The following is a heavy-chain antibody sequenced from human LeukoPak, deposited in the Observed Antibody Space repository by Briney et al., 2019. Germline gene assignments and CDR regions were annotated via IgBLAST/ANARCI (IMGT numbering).Heavy chain of an antibody. Sequence: GGSLRLSCAASGFTVSSNYMSWVRQAPGKGLEWVSSISSSSSYIYYADSVKGRFTISRDNAKNSLYLQMNSLRAEDTAVYYCARDRREVNWNYGAFDIWGQGTMVTVSS. J-gene: IGHJ3*02. CDR3: ARDRREVNWNYGAFDI. CDR1: GFTVSSNY. V-gene: IGHV3-21*01. D-gene: IGHD1-7*01. CDR2: ISSSSSYI.